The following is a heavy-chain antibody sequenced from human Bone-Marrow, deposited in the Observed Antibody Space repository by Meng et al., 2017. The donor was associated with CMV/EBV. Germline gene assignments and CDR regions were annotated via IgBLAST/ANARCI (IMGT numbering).Heavy chain of an antibody. V-gene: IGHV3-66*02. D-gene: IGHD2-2*01. CDR2: IYSGGST. CDR3: RVVVPAATAPDSTYGMDV. Sequence: GGSLRLSCAASGFTVSSNYVNWVRQAPGKGLEWVSVIYSGGSTYYADSVKGRFTISRDNSKNTLYLQMNSLRAEDTAVYYCRVVVPAATAPDSTYGMDVWGQGTTVTVSS. CDR1: GFTVSSNY. J-gene: IGHJ6*02.